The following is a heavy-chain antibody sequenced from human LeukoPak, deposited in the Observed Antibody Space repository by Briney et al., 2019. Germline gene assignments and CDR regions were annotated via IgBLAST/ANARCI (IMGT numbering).Heavy chain of an antibody. D-gene: IGHD3-3*02. V-gene: IGHV3-53*01. CDR1: GFTVSSNY. J-gene: IGHJ3*02. CDR3: ARDLSQAAFDI. CDR2: IYSGGST. Sequence: GGSLRLSCAASGFTVSSNYMSWVRQAPGKRLEWVSVIYSGGSTYYADSVKGRFTISRDNSKNTLYLQMNSLRAEDTAVYYCARDLSQAAFDIWGQGTMVTVSS.